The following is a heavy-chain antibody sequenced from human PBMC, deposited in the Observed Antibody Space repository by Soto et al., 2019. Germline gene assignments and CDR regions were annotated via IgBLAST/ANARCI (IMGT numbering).Heavy chain of an antibody. J-gene: IGHJ6*02. V-gene: IGHV3-30*18. Sequence: QVQLVESGGGVVQPGRSLRLSCAASGFTFFSSYGMHWVRLAPGKGLEWVALISYDGSSKYYANSVKGRFTISRDNSKKTRYLQMNSLRVEDTAVYYCAKDQVERIGYSGSSTEWGMDVWGQGTKVTVAS. D-gene: IGHD6-6*01. CDR1: GFTFFSSYG. CDR3: AKDQVERIGYSGSSTEWGMDV. CDR2: ISYDGSSK.